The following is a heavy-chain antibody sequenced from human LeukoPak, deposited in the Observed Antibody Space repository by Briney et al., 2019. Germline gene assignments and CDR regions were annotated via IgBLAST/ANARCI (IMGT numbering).Heavy chain of an antibody. V-gene: IGHV3-11*01. D-gene: IGHD1-26*01. J-gene: IGHJ4*02. Sequence: GGSLRLSCAASGFTFSDYYMSWIRQAPGKGLEWVSYISSSGSTIYYADSVKGRFTISRDNAKNSLYLQMSSLRAEDTAVYYCARDHPLPHPDYWGQGTLVTVSS. CDR3: ARDHPLPHPDY. CDR1: GFTFSDYY. CDR2: ISSSGSTI.